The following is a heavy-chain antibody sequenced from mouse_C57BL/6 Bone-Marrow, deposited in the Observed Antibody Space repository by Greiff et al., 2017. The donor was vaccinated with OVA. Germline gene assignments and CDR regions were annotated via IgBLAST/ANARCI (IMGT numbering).Heavy chain of an antibody. CDR2: ISNLAYSI. CDR1: GFTFSDYG. CDR3: ARHSNYFFFDY. V-gene: IGHV5-15*01. J-gene: IGHJ2*01. D-gene: IGHD2-5*01. Sequence: EVMLVESGGGLVQPGGSLKLSCAASGFTFSDYGMAWVRQAPRTGPEWVAFISNLAYSIYYAHTVTGRFTISRENAKNTLYLEMSSLRSEDTAMYYCARHSNYFFFDYWGQGTTLTVSS.